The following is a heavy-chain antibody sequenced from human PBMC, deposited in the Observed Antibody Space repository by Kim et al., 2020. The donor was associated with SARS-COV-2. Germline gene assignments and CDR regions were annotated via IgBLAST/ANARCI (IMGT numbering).Heavy chain of an antibody. CDR1: GFTFSSYW. J-gene: IGHJ3*02. D-gene: IGHD2-15*01. V-gene: IGHV3-7*01. CDR2: IKQDGSEK. CDR3: ARDWIVVVVGTGDAFDI. Sequence: GGSLRLSCAASGFTFSSYWMSWVRQAPGKGLEWVANIKQDGSEKYYVDSVKGRFTISRDNAKNSLYLQMNSLRAEDTAVYYCARDWIVVVVGTGDAFDIWGQGTMVTVSS.